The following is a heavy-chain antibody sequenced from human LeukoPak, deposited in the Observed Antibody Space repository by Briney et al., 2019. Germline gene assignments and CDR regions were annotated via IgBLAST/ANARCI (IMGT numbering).Heavy chain of an antibody. D-gene: IGHD1-26*01. V-gene: IGHV1-46*01. CDR2: INPSGGST. J-gene: IGHJ4*02. CDR3: TTSIVGANHHFDY. Sequence: GASVTVSCKASGYTFTSYYIYWVRQAPGQGLEWMGIINPSGGSTNYAQKFQGRVTMTRDTSTSTVYMELSSLRSEDTAVYYCTTSIVGANHHFDYWGQGTLVTVSS. CDR1: GYTFTSYY.